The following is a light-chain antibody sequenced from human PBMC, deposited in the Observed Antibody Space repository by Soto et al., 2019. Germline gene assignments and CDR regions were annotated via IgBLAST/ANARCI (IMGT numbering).Light chain of an antibody. CDR3: QQYDHFPFT. V-gene: IGKV1-33*01. CDR2: DAS. J-gene: IGKJ3*01. Sequence: DIQMTQSPSSLSASVGDRVTITCQASQDITNYLNWYQQKPGKTPKLLIYDASTLETGVSSRFSGSGSGTDFTFTISSLQPEDIATYYCQQYDHFPFTFGPGTKVDIK. CDR1: QDITNY.